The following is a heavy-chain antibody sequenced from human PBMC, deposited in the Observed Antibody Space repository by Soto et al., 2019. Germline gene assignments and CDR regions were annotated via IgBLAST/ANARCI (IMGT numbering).Heavy chain of an antibody. CDR3: AKERPTTTAFDY. D-gene: IGHD1-1*01. CDR1: GFTFSTYA. Sequence: DVQLLESGGGLVQPGGSLRLSCAASGFTFSTYAMTWVRQAPGKGLEWVSYITTSGGRTYYADSVKGRFTISRDNSKNTLYLQVSSRRAEDTAVYYCAKERPTTTAFDYWGQGTLVTVSS. CDR2: ITTSGGRT. J-gene: IGHJ4*02. V-gene: IGHV3-23*01.